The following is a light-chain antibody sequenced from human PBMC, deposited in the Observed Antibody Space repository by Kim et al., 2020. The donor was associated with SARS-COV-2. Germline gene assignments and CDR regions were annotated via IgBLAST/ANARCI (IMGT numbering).Light chain of an antibody. CDR3: QQYHLTPLT. CDR1: QKVLYNGNNKTC. Sequence: TTISCKSSQKVLYNGNNKTCLAWYQEKPGQPPKLLIYWASARESGVPDRFSGSGSGTDFTLTISSLQAEDVAVYYCQQYHLTPLTFGQGTKVDIK. CDR2: WAS. V-gene: IGKV4-1*01. J-gene: IGKJ1*01.